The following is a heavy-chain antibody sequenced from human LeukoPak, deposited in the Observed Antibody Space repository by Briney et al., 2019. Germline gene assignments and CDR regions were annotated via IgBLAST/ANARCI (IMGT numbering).Heavy chain of an antibody. CDR2: IIPIFGTA. D-gene: IGHD3-16*01. V-gene: IGHV1-69*05. CDR1: GGTFSSYA. CDR3: ARHVWRGYYFDY. Sequence: SVKVSCKASGGTFSSYAISWVRQAPGQGLEWMGGIIPIFGTASYAQKFQGRVTITTDESTSTAYMELSSLRSEDTAVYYCARHVWRGYYFDYWGQGTLVTVSS. J-gene: IGHJ4*02.